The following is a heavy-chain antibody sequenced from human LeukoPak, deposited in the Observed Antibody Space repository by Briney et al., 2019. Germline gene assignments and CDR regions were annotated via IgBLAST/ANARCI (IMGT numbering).Heavy chain of an antibody. CDR3: ARENLNGLDV. CDR1: GFTFSDYS. J-gene: IGHJ6*02. V-gene: IGHV3-48*04. Sequence: GGSLRLSCAASGFTFSDYSMNWVRQAPGKGLEWVSYIISSGSPIYYADSVKGRFTISRDNAKNSLFLQMNSLRAEDTAVYYCARENLNGLDVWGQGTTVTVSS. CDR2: IISSGSPI.